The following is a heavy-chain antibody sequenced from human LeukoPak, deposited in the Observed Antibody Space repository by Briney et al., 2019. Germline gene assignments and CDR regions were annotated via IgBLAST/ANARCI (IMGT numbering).Heavy chain of an antibody. D-gene: IGHD6-6*01. J-gene: IGHJ6*03. CDR1: GFTFSDYY. CDR3: ARPDSSSRIYYYYMDV. V-gene: IGHV3-11*01. CDR2: ISSSGSTI. Sequence: GGSLRLSCAASGFTFSDYYMSWIRQAPGKGLEWVSYISSSGSTIYYADSVKGRFTISRDNAKNSLYLQMNSLRAEDTAVYYCARPDSSSRIYYYYMDVWCKGTTVTVSS.